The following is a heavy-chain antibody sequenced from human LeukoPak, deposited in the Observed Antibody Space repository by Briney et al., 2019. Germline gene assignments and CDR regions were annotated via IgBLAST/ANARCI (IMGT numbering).Heavy chain of an antibody. CDR2: IYYSGST. D-gene: IGHD3-3*01. V-gene: IGHV4-39*07. J-gene: IGHJ4*02. CDR1: GGSISSSSYY. CDR3: ARDTIFWGSSDY. Sequence: SETLSLTCTVSGGSISSSSYYWGWIRQPPGKGLEWIGSIYYSGSTYYNPSLKSRVTISVDTSKNQFSLKLSSVTAADTAVYYCARDTIFWGSSDYWGQGTLVTVSS.